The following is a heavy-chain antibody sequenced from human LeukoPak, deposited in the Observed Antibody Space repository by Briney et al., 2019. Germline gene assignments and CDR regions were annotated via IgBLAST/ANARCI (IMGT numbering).Heavy chain of an antibody. J-gene: IGHJ4*02. Sequence: SSETLSLTCTVSGYSISSDNYWGWIRQPPGKGLAWIGNIYQTGSTYYNPSLTSRVTISIDTSKNQFSLKLSSVTAADTAVYYCARDLSITMIRGVTFDYWGQGALVTVSS. CDR3: ARDLSITMIRGVTFDY. V-gene: IGHV4-38-2*02. CDR2: IYQTGST. CDR1: GYSISSDNY. D-gene: IGHD3-10*01.